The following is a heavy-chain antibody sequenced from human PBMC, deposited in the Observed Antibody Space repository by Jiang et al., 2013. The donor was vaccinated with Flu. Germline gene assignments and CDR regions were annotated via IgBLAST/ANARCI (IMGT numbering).Heavy chain of an antibody. Sequence: LLKPSETLSLTCTVSGGSINNYYWSWIRQPPGKGLEWIGYILYSGSTNFNPSLQSRVTISVDTSKNQFSLTLSSVTAADTAVYYCARHMPRGTRGYTFDSWGQGTLVTVSS. CDR3: ARHMPRGTRGYTFDS. J-gene: IGHJ4*02. CDR1: GGSINNYY. D-gene: IGHD3-22*01. V-gene: IGHV4-59*08. CDR2: ILYSGST.